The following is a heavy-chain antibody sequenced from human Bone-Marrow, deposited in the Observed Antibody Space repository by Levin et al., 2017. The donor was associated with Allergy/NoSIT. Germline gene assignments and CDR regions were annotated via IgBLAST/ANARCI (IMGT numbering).Heavy chain of an antibody. CDR1: DGSFNAYF. CDR2: ITHDGGT. D-gene: IGHD2-2*01. Sequence: ESLKISCAVSDGSFNAYFWTWIRQPPGKGLEWIGEITHDGGTDYNPSLKSRVTFSVDTSKNQFSLRLTSVTAADTAVYYCARQVSIPASVVRYGLDVWGQGTTVTV. V-gene: IGHV4-34*01. CDR3: ARQVSIPASVVRYGLDV. J-gene: IGHJ6*02.